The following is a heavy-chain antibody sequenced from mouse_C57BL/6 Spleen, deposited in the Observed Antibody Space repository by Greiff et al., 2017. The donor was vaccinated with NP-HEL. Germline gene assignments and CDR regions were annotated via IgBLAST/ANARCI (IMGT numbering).Heavy chain of an antibody. Sequence: VQLQQPGAELVKPGASVKLSCKASGYTFTSYWMHWVKQRPGQGLEWIGMIHPNSGSTNYNEKFKSKATLTVDKSSSTAYMQLSSLTSEDSAVYYCARSVVGYYFDYWGQGTTLTVSS. CDR1: GYTFTSYW. V-gene: IGHV1-64*01. CDR3: ARSVVGYYFDY. J-gene: IGHJ2*01. D-gene: IGHD1-1*01. CDR2: IHPNSGST.